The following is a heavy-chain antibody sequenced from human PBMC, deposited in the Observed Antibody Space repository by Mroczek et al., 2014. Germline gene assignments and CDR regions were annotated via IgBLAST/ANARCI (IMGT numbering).Heavy chain of an antibody. D-gene: IGHD3-22*01. V-gene: IGHV3-74*02. Sequence: VQLVQSGGGLVQPGGSLRLSCAASGFTFSSYWMHWVRQAPGKGLVWVSRINSDGSSTSYADSVKGRFTISRDNAKNTLYLQMNSLRAEDTAVYYCALVDYDSSGYLGGDYWGQGTLVTVSS. CDR1: GFTFSSYW. J-gene: IGHJ4*02. CDR2: INSDGSST. CDR3: ALVDYDSSGYLGGDY.